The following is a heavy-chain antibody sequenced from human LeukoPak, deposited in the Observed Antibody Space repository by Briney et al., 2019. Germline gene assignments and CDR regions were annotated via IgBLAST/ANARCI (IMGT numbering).Heavy chain of an antibody. D-gene: IGHD3-22*01. CDR1: GLTVSSDY. J-gene: IGHJ4*02. V-gene: IGHV3-53*01. CDR3: ARGAIDG. Sequence: GGSLRLSCATSGLTVSSDYMSWVRQAPGKGLEWVSLIYSGGNTHYADSVKGRFTISRDNSKNTLYLQMNSLRAEDTAVYYCARGAIDGWGQGTLVTVSS. CDR2: IYSGGNT.